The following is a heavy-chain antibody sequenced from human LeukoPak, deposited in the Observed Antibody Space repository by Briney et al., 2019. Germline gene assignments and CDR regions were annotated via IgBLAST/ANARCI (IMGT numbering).Heavy chain of an antibody. J-gene: IGHJ5*02. CDR3: ARRPGATPNWFDP. D-gene: IGHD1-26*01. CDR2: IYHSGST. CDR1: GYSISSGYY. Sequence: SETLSLTCTVSGYSISSGYYWGWIRQPPGKGLEWIGSIYHSGSTYYNPSLKSRVTISVDTSKYQFSLKLSSVTAADTAVYYCARRPGATPNWFDPWGQGTLVTVSS. V-gene: IGHV4-38-2*02.